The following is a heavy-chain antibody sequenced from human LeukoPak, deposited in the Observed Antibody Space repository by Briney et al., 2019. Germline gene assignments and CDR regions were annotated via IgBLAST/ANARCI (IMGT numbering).Heavy chain of an antibody. D-gene: IGHD3-10*01. J-gene: IGHJ6*02. V-gene: IGHV4-4*07. CDR2: IYTSGST. CDR1: GGSISSYY. Sequence: PSETLSLTCTVSGGSISSYYWSWIRQPAGKGLERIGRIYTSGSTNYNPSLKSRVTMSVDTSKNQFSLKLSSVTAADTAVYYCARDRNELWFGELADGMDVWGQGTTVTVSS. CDR3: ARDRNELWFGELADGMDV.